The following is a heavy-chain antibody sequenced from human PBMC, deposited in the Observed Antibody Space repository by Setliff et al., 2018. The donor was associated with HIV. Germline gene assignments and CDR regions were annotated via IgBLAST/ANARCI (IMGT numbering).Heavy chain of an antibody. Sequence: SETLSLTCAVYVGSFSGHYWIWIRQPPEKGLEWIGEINHSGSTNYNPSLKSRVTMSVDTSKNQFSLKLSSVTAADTAVYYCARGGGYDRSGYYPFDYWGQGTPVTVSS. J-gene: IGHJ4*02. CDR1: VGSFSGHY. CDR3: ARGGGYDRSGYYPFDY. D-gene: IGHD3-22*01. V-gene: IGHV4-34*01. CDR2: INHSGST.